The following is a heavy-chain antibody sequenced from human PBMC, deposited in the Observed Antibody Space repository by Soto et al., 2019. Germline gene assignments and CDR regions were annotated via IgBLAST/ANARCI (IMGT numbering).Heavy chain of an antibody. V-gene: IGHV4-59*01. D-gene: IGHD5-18*01. CDR2: VYYSGTT. CDR3: ARLTYSTTWYWFDS. J-gene: IGHJ5*01. Sequence: QVQLQESGPGLVKPSETRSLTCIVSNGSISSYYWSWILQPPGKGLEWIGYVYYSGTTNYNPSLKSRVTISVDTSRNQFSLNLSSVTAADTAVYYCARLTYSTTWYWFDSWGQGTLVTVSS. CDR1: NGSISSYY.